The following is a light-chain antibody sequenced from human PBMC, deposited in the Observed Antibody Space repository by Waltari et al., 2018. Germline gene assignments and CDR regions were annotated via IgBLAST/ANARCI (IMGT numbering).Light chain of an antibody. V-gene: IGKV1-5*03. CDR1: QSFSDW. CDR3: QQYNSYPYT. Sequence: DIQMTQSPSTLSASVGARVTITCRASQSFSDWLAWYQQKPGTAPKLLIYRASSLKSGVPSRFSGSESGTEFTLTINSLQPDDVATYYCQQYNSYPYTFGQGTKLEIK. CDR2: RAS. J-gene: IGKJ2*01.